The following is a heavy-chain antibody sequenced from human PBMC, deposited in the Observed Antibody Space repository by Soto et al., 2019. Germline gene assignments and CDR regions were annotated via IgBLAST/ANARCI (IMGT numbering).Heavy chain of an antibody. CDR1: GFTFSNYW. D-gene: IGHD6-13*01. CDR2: ISHDGGGT. J-gene: IGHJ5*01. Sequence: GGSLRLSCAASGFTFSNYWMHWVRQVPGRGLVWVSRISHDGGGTSYADSVKGRFTISRDNAKNSLNLQMNSLRAEDTAIYYCARGTATGNWGWFDSWGQGSLVTVSS. CDR3: ARGTATGNWGWFDS. V-gene: IGHV3-74*01.